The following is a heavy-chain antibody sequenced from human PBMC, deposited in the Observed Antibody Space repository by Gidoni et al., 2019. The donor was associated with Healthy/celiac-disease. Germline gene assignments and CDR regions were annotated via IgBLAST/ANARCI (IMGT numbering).Heavy chain of an antibody. J-gene: IGHJ6*02. CDR1: AGSLRSGGYY. CDR3: ARGQGYAFWTYGMDV. Sequence: QVQLQESRPGLVKPSQTLSLPCTVSAGSLRSGGYYWSWIRQHPGKGLEWIGYIYYSGSTYYNPSLKSRVTISVDTSKNQFSLKLSSVTAADTAVYYCARGQGYAFWTYGMDVWGQGTTVTVSS. CDR2: IYYSGST. V-gene: IGHV4-31*03. D-gene: IGHD3-3*01.